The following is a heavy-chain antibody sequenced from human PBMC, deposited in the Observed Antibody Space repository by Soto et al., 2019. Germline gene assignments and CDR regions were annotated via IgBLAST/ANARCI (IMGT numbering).Heavy chain of an antibody. CDR3: ARGMATRYFDY. Sequence: SETLSLTCTVSGGSISSYYWSWIRQPPGKGLEWIGYIYYSGSTNYNPSLKSRVTISVDTSKNQFSLKLSSVTAADTAVYYCARGMATRYFDYWGQGTLVTVSS. D-gene: IGHD5-12*01. V-gene: IGHV4-59*01. J-gene: IGHJ4*02. CDR1: GGSISSYY. CDR2: IYYSGST.